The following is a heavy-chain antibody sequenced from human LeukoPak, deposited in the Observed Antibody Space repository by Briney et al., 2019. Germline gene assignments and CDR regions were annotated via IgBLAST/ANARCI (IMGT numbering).Heavy chain of an antibody. CDR1: GFTFSSYS. D-gene: IGHD3-10*01. Sequence: GGSLRLSCAASGFTFSSYSMNWVRQAPGKGLEWVSSISSSSSYIYYADSVKGRFTISRDNAKNSLYLQMNSLRAEDTAVYYCARDMVRGLTGDHWGQGTLVTVSS. CDR2: ISSSSSYI. V-gene: IGHV3-21*01. J-gene: IGHJ4*02. CDR3: ARDMVRGLTGDH.